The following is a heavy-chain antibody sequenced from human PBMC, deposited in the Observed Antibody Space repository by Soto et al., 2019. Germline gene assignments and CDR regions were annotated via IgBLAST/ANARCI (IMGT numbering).Heavy chain of an antibody. CDR2: FRGDGTGA. CDR3: TKLPQYDTLTGYLNYFDY. CDR1: GFTFSSYA. J-gene: IGHJ4*02. D-gene: IGHD3-9*01. V-gene: IGHV3-23*01. Sequence: GGSLRLSCAASGFTFSSYAMSWVHQAPGKGLEWVSAFRGDGTGAHYADSVKGRFTVSRDNSKNSLYLHMSSLRAEDTAVYYCTKLPQYDTLTGYLNYFDYWGQGTLVTVSS.